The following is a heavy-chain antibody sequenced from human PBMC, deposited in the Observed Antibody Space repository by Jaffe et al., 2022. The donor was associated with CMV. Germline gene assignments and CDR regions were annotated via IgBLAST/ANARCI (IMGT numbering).Heavy chain of an antibody. J-gene: IGHJ4*02. CDR3: AANFNPYYFDY. CDR1: GGSISSSSYY. CDR2: IYYSGST. V-gene: IGHV4-39*01. Sequence: QLQLQESGPGLVKPSETLSLTCTVSGGSISSSSYYWGWIRQPPGKGLEWIGSIYYSGSTYYNPSLKSRVTISVDTSKNQFSLKLSSVTAADTAVYYCAANFNPYYFDYWGQGTLVTVSS.